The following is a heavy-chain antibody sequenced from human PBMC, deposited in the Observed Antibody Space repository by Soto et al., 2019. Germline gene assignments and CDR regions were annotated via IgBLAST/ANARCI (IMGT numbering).Heavy chain of an antibody. Sequence: GASVKVSCKASGGTFSSYAISWVRQAPGQGLEWMGGIIPIFGTANYAQKFQGRVTITADESTSTAYMELSSLRSEDTAVYYCARGSLPGYYDSSGYYGHWGQGTLVTVSS. J-gene: IGHJ4*02. V-gene: IGHV1-69*13. CDR1: GGTFSSYA. CDR2: IIPIFGTA. D-gene: IGHD3-22*01. CDR3: ARGSLPGYYDSSGYYGH.